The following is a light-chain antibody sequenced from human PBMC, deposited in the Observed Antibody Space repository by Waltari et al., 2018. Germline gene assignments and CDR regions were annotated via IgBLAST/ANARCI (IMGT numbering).Light chain of an antibody. Sequence: QSALTQPPSPSGSPGQSVTISCTGTRNDVGGSAYVHWYQQHPGKAPKLLIYEGSKRPSGVPDRFSGSKSGNTASLTVSGLQAEDEADYYCASYGRNKNCLFGTGTKVTVL. J-gene: IGLJ1*01. CDR2: EGS. V-gene: IGLV2-8*01. CDR3: ASYGRNKNCL. CDR1: RNDVGGSAY.